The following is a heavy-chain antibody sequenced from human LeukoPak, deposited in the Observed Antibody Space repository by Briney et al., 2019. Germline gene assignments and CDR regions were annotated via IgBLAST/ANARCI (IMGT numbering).Heavy chain of an antibody. CDR3: ARRAFPRCYSL. D-gene: IGHD2-15*01. V-gene: IGHV4-34*01. Sequence: SETLSLTCAVYGGSFSGYYWSWIRQPPGKGLEWIGEINHSGITNYNPSLKSRGTISIDTSKNQFSLKLRSVTDADTAVFYCARRAFPRCYSLWGQGTLVTVSS. J-gene: IGHJ4*02. CDR2: INHSGIT. CDR1: GGSFSGYY.